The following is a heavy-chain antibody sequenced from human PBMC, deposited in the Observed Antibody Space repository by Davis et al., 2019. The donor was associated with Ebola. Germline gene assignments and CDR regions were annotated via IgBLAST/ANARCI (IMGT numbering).Heavy chain of an antibody. D-gene: IGHD6-13*01. J-gene: IGHJ4*02. CDR3: AKEWTAAPGHHCDY. V-gene: IGHV3-7*03. CDR2: IKEDGSVK. Sequence: PGGSLRLSCAASGLNFNRCWMSWVRQAPGKGLEWVANIKEDGSVKQYVDSVKGRFTISRDNSKNTLYLQMNSLRAEDTAVYYCAKEWTAAPGHHCDYWGLGTLVTVSS. CDR1: GLNFNRCW.